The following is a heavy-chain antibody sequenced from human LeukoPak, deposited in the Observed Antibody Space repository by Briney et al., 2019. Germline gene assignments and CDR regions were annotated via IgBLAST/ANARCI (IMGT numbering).Heavy chain of an antibody. CDR3: ARDGLDRGSREYYFDF. V-gene: IGHV3-53*01. J-gene: IGHJ4*02. CDR2: IYSSGNT. CDR1: GFTVSNNY. Sequence: GGSLRLSCAASGFTVSNNYMSWVRQAPGKGLEWVSVIYSSGNTYYADSVKGRFTISRDNSKNTLYLQMNSLRAEDTAVDYCARDGLDRGSREYYFDFWGQGTLVTVSS. D-gene: IGHD3/OR15-3a*01.